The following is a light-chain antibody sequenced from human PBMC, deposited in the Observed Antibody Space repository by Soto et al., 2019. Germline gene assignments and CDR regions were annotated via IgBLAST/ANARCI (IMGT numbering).Light chain of an antibody. V-gene: IGKV3-20*01. CDR1: QSVSSKY. J-gene: IGKJ3*01. Sequence: EIVLTQSPGTLSLSPGERATLSFRASQSVSSKYLAWYQQKPGQAPRVLIYGTSIRASGVPERFSGGGSGTDFTLTITRLQPEDFAVYYCQQYGSSLFTFGPGTKVDI. CDR3: QQYGSSLFT. CDR2: GTS.